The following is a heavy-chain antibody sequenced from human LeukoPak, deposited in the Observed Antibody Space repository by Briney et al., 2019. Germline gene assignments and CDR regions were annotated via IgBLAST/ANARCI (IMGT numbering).Heavy chain of an antibody. CDR1: GFTFSSYG. Sequence: PGGSLRLSCAASGFTFSSYGMHWVRQAPGKGLEWVAFIRYDGSNKYYADSVKGRFTISRDNSKNTLYLQMNSLRAEDTAVYYCARDGREQQLVPSDLDYYYYYMDVWGKGTTVTVSS. CDR2: IRYDGSNK. V-gene: IGHV3-30*02. CDR3: ARDGREQQLVPSDLDYYYYYMDV. D-gene: IGHD6-13*01. J-gene: IGHJ6*03.